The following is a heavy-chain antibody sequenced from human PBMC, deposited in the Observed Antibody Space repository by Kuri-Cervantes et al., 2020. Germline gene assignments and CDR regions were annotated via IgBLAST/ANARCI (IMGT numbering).Heavy chain of an antibody. Sequence: GGSLRPSCAASGFTFSNAWMSWVRQAPGKGLEWVGRIKSKTDGGTTDNAAPVKGRFTISRDDSKNTLYLQMNSLKTEDTAVYYCARLNTGTPDYWGQGTLATVSS. J-gene: IGHJ4*02. D-gene: IGHD1-7*01. V-gene: IGHV3-15*01. CDR2: IKSKTDGGTT. CDR3: ARLNTGTPDY. CDR1: GFTFSNAW.